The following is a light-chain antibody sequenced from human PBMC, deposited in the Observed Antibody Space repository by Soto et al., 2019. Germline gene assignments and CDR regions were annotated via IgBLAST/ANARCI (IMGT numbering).Light chain of an antibody. CDR2: DNN. J-gene: IGLJ2*01. CDR1: SSNIGNNY. CDR3: GTWDSSLSAVV. V-gene: IGLV1-51*01. Sequence: QSVLTQPPSVSADPGQKVSISCSGSSSNIGNNYVSWYQHLPGAAPKVLIYDNNKRPSGIPDRFSGSKSDTSATLGITGLQTGDEADYYCGTWDSSLSAVVFGGGTKLTVL.